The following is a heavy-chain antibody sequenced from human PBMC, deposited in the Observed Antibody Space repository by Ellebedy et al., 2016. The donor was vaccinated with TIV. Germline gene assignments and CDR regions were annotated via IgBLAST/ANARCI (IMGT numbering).Heavy chain of an antibody. J-gene: IGHJ5*02. Sequence: SLKISCAASGFTFDDYGMHWVRQAPGKGLEWVSGLSWNSGSIGYADSVKGRFTISRDNAKNSLYLQMNSLRAEDTALYYCAKSEYCSGGSCYSNWFDPWGQGTLVTVSS. CDR2: LSWNSGSI. D-gene: IGHD2-15*01. CDR3: AKSEYCSGGSCYSNWFDP. V-gene: IGHV3-9*01. CDR1: GFTFDDYG.